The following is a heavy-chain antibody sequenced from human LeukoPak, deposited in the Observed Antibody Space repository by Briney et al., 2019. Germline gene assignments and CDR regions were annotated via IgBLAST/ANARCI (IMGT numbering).Heavy chain of an antibody. J-gene: IGHJ4*02. CDR1: GFPYSSYW. CDR2: IKQEGSEK. D-gene: IGHD6-19*01. Sequence: PGGSLRLSCGVSGFPYSSYWMSGVRQAPGRGWEWVANIKQEGSEKYYADSAKGRFTISRDNAKNSLYLQMNSLRAEDTGVYYCARVGQWLGQTGYYFDYWGQGTLVTVSS. V-gene: IGHV3-7*03. CDR3: ARVGQWLGQTGYYFDY.